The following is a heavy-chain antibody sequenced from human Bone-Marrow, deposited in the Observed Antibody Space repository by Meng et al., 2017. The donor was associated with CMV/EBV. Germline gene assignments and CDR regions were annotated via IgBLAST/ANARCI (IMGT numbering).Heavy chain of an antibody. Sequence: GGSLRLSCAASGFTFSSYWMHWVRQAPGKGLVWVSRINSDGSSTSYADSVKGRFTISRDNAKNSLYLQMNSLRAEDTALYYCARGEGTLAVAGITPRGPWGQGTMVT. CDR3: ARGEGTLAVAGITPRGP. V-gene: IGHV3-74*01. J-gene: IGHJ3*01. CDR1: GFTFSSYW. CDR2: INSDGSST. D-gene: IGHD6-19*01.